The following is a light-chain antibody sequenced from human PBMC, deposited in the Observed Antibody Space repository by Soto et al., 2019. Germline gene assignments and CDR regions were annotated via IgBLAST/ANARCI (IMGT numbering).Light chain of an antibody. CDR3: ATWDDSLNGVL. J-gene: IGLJ2*01. CDR1: SSNIGGNT. Sequence: QSVLTQPPSASGTPGQRVTISCSGSSSNIGGNTVNWYQQLPGTAPKLLIHGDTLRPSGVPDRFSGSKSGTSASLAISGLQSEDEAEYYCATWDDSLNGVLFGGGTKLTV. CDR2: GDT. V-gene: IGLV1-44*01.